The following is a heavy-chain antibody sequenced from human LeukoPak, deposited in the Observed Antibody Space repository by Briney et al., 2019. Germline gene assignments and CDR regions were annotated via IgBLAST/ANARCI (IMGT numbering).Heavy chain of an antibody. CDR2: IYNSGST. J-gene: IGHJ3*02. V-gene: IGHV4-61*05. D-gene: IGHD6-25*01. CDR1: GGSISSSSYY. Sequence: SETLSLTCTVSGGSISSSSYYWGWIRQPPGKGLECIGYIYNSGSTNYNPSLKSRVSISVDTSKNQFSLKLSSVTAADTAVYYCARSAIDAFDIWGQGTMVTVSS. CDR3: ARSAIDAFDI.